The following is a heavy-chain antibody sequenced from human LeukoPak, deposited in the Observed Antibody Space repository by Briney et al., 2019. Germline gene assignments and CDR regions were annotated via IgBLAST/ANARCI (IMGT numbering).Heavy chain of an antibody. D-gene: IGHD6-19*01. CDR2: ISGSGGST. V-gene: IGHV3-23*01. J-gene: IGHJ4*02. CDR1: GFTFSSYA. CDR3: AKVGSAGTNGGGFDY. Sequence: GGSLRLSCAASGFTFSSYAMSWVRQAPGKGLEWVSAISGSGGSTYYADSVKGRFTISRDNSKNTLYLQMNSLRAEDTAVYYCAKVGSAGTNGGGFDYWGQGTLVTVSS.